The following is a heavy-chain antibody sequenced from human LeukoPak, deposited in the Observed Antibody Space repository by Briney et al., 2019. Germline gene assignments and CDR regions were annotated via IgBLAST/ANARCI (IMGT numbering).Heavy chain of an antibody. J-gene: IGHJ6*02. CDR3: AATPGRGYTVTKNYYYGMDV. V-gene: IGHV1-58*01. D-gene: IGHD4-11*01. Sequence: SVKVSCKASGFTFTSSAVQWVRQARGQRLEWIGWIVVGSGNTNYAQKFQERVTITRDMSTSTAYMELSSLRSEDTAEYYCAATPGRGYTVTKNYYYGMDVWGQGTTVTVSS. CDR1: GFTFTSSA. CDR2: IVVGSGNT.